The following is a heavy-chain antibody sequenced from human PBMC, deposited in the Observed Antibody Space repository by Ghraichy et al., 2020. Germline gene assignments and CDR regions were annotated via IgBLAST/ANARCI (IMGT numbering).Heavy chain of an antibody. CDR3: ATISGEAVVVVPTALDV. CDR1: GDIVSELP. V-gene: IGHV1-24*01. D-gene: IGHD1-1*01. Sequence: ASVKVSCKVSGDIVSELPIHWVRQTPGKGLQWMGSFHPEDGEALNVQIFQGRIAMTADTSTDTSYMELRSLRLDDTAVYYCATISGEAVVVVPTALDVWGQGTLVTVSS. CDR2: FHPEDGEA. J-gene: IGHJ3*01.